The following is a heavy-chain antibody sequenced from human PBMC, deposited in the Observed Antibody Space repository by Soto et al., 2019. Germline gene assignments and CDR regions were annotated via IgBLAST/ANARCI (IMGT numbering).Heavy chain of an antibody. Sequence: GGSLRLSCAASGFTFSSYAMHWVRQAPGKGLEWVAVISYDGSNKYYADSVKGRFTISRDNSKNTLYLQMNSLRAEDTDVYYCARVGPILHFASWGQGPGAPSPQ. CDR1: GFTFSSYA. CDR3: ARVGPILHFAS. CDR2: ISYDGSNK. J-gene: IGHJ4*02. V-gene: IGHV3-30-3*01.